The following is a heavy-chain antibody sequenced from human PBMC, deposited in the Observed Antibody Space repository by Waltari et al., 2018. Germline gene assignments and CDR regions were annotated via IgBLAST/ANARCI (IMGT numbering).Heavy chain of an antibody. CDR1: GFTFSSYA. CDR2: ISYDGSNK. Sequence: QVQLVESGGGVVQPGRSLRLSCAASGFTFSSYAMHWVRQAPGKGLEWVAVISYDGSNKYYADSVKGRFTISRDNSKNTLYLQMNSLRAEDTAVYYCARDKAGYCSSTSCYNFYGMDVWGQGTTVTVSS. D-gene: IGHD2-2*02. CDR3: ARDKAGYCSSTSCYNFYGMDV. V-gene: IGHV3-30*01. J-gene: IGHJ6*02.